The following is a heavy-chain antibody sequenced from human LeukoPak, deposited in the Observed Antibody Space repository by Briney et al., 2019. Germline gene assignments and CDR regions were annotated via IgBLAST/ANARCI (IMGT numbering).Heavy chain of an antibody. CDR1: GYTFTSYG. J-gene: IGHJ4*02. CDR2: ISACNGNT. D-gene: IGHD6-13*01. V-gene: IGHV1-18*01. Sequence: GASVKVSCKASGYTFTSYGIGWVRQAPGQGLEWMGWISACNGNTNYAQKLQGRVTMTTDTSTSTAYMELRSLRSDDTAVYYCARAHSSSWSQEGDYWGQGTLVTVSS. CDR3: ARAHSSSWSQEGDY.